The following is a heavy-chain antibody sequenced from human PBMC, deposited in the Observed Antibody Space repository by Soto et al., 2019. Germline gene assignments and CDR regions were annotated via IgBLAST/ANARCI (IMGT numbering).Heavy chain of an antibody. CDR1: GGSFSGYY. J-gene: IGHJ6*03. Sequence: SETLSLTCAVYGGSFSGYYWSWIRQPPGKGLEWIGEINHSGSTNYNPSLKSRVTISVDTSKNQFSLELSSVTAADTAVYYCARASGSGSYYFYYYYMDVWGKGTTVTVSS. CDR2: INHSGST. CDR3: ARASGSGSYYFYYYYMDV. V-gene: IGHV4-34*01. D-gene: IGHD3-10*01.